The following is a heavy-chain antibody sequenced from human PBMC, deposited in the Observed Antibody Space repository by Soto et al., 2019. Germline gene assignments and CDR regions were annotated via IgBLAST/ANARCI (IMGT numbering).Heavy chain of an antibody. CDR1: GYTFTSYY. CDR3: ARGFYDILTGPMGGEAFDI. D-gene: IGHD3-9*01. Sequence: ASVKVSCKASGYTFTSYYMHWVRQAPGQGLEWMGIINPSGGSTSYAQKFQGRVTMTRDTSTSTVYMELSSLRSEDTAVYYCARGFYDILTGPMGGEAFDIWGQGTMVTVSS. J-gene: IGHJ3*02. CDR2: INPSGGST. V-gene: IGHV1-46*01.